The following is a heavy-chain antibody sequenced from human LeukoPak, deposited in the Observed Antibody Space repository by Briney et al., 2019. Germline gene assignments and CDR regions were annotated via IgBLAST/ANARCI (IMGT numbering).Heavy chain of an antibody. V-gene: IGHV4-34*01. D-gene: IGHD1-26*01. J-gene: IGHJ3*02. Sequence: GSLRLSCAASGFTVSSNYMSWVRQPPGKGLEWIGEINHSGSTNYNPSLKSRVTISVDTSKNQFSLKLSSVTAADTAVYYCARHRWELLAFDAFDIWGQGTMVTVSS. CDR1: GFTVSSNY. CDR3: ARHRWELLAFDAFDI. CDR2: INHSGST.